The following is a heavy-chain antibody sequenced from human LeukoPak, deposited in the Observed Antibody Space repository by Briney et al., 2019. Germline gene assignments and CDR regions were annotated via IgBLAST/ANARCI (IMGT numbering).Heavy chain of an antibody. V-gene: IGHV1-3*03. CDR3: ARDVPVQFSGTFDDY. CDR1: GYTFTSYA. J-gene: IGHJ4*02. CDR2: INAGNGNT. Sequence: ASVKVSCKASGYTFTSYAMHWVRQAPGQRLEWMGWINAGNGNTKYSQEFQGRVTITRDTSASTAYMELSSLRSEDMAVYYCARDVPVQFSGTFDDYWGQGTLVTVSS. D-gene: IGHD1-26*01.